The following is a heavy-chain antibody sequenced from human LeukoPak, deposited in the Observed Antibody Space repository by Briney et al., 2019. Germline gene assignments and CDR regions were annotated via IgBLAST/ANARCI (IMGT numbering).Heavy chain of an antibody. CDR2: IYPGDSDT. D-gene: IGHD2-2*01. Sequence: PGESLQISCQGSGSIFTIYWIGWVRQLPGKGLEWMGIIYPGDSDTRYSPSFQGQVPISADKSISTAYLQWSSLKASDTAMYYCATQAVPVAKYFQHWGQGSLVSVCS. J-gene: IGHJ1*01. V-gene: IGHV5-51*01. CDR1: GSIFTIYW. CDR3: ATQAVPVAKYFQH.